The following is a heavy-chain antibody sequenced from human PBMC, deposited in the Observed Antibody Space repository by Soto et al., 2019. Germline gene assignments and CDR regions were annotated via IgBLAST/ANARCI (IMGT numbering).Heavy chain of an antibody. J-gene: IGHJ6*02. Sequence: PSETLPFTCPLSRGSLSSRGHYWIWIRQHPGKGLEWIGYIYYSGSTYYNPSLKSRVTISVDTSKNQFSLKLSSVTTADTAVYYCARDHPYYDSSGYRAYGMDVWGQGTTVT. CDR2: IYYSGST. CDR3: ARDHPYYDSSGYRAYGMDV. CDR1: RGSLSSRGHY. V-gene: IGHV4-31*03. D-gene: IGHD3-22*01.